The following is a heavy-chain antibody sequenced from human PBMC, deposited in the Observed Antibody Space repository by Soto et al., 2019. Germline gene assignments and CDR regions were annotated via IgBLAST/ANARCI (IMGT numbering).Heavy chain of an antibody. V-gene: IGHV1-18*01. J-gene: IGHJ6*01. Sequence: ASVKVSCKASGYTFTSYGISWVRQAPGQGLEWMGWISAYNGNTNYAQKLQGRVTMTTDTSTSTAYMELRSLRSDDTAVYYCARDLGGNWNLYYGMDVWGQGTTVTVS. CDR3: ARDLGGNWNLYYGMDV. CDR1: GYTFTSYG. D-gene: IGHD1-1*01. CDR2: ISAYNGNT.